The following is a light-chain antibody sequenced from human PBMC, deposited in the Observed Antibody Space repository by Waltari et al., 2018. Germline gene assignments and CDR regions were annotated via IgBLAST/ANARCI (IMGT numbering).Light chain of an antibody. CDR3: QQNNSAPPT. J-gene: IGKJ4*01. CDR1: QTISTK. CDR2: DAT. V-gene: IGKV1-39*01. Sequence: NAFRASQTISTKLTWYQHRPGKAPKLLIYDATFLHSVVPSRFSGSGSGTDFTLTISSLQSEDFVVYFCQQNNSAPPTFGGGTKVDVK.